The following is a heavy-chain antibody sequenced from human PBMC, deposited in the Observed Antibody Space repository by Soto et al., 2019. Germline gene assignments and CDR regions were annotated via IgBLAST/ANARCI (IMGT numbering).Heavy chain of an antibody. Sequence: QVQLQESGPGLVKPSGTLSLTCAVSGDSISSPKWWTWLRQPPGKGLEWIGDLLHGGTTNYNPSLKXXVTLSLDTSQNQFSLNLTSVTAADTAIYYCAYSTGWYRHDVWGQGTSVTVSS. D-gene: IGHD6-19*01. CDR3: AYSTGWYRHDV. CDR1: GDSISSPKW. CDR2: LLHGGTT. J-gene: IGHJ3*01. V-gene: IGHV4-4*02.